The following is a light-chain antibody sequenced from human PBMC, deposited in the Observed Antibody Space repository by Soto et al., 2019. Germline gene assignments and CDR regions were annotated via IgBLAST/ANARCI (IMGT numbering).Light chain of an antibody. CDR3: QQYNNWPRT. CDR2: DAS. V-gene: IGKV3D-15*01. J-gene: IGKJ1*01. Sequence: EIVVTQSPAPRSVSPWERATRSCRASQSVSSTYLACYQQKPGQAPSLLILDASSRATGIPARFSGSGSGTEFTLTISSLQSEDFAVYYCQQYNNWPRTFGQGTKVDIK. CDR1: QSVSSTY.